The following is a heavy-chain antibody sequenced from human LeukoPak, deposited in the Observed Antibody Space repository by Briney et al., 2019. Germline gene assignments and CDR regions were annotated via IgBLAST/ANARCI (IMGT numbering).Heavy chain of an antibody. Sequence: GGSLRLSRAASGFTFTIRAMNWVRQAPGKGLEWVSGISRSGSNTFYADSVKGRFAISRDNSKNTLYLQMNSLRAEDTAVYYCARYDTSGYYADNWGQGTLVTVSS. V-gene: IGHV3-23*01. CDR3: ARYDTSGYYADN. D-gene: IGHD3-22*01. CDR2: ISRSGSNT. CDR1: GFTFTIRA. J-gene: IGHJ4*02.